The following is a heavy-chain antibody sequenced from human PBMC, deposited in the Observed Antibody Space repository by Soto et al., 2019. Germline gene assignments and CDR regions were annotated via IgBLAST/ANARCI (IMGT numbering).Heavy chain of an antibody. CDR1: GFTFSSYS. Sequence: GGSLRLSCAASGFTFSSYSMNWVRQAPGNGLEWVSSISSSSSYIYYADSVKGRFTISRDNAKNSLYLQMNSLRAEDTAVYYCAGDGGFNQLQPFDYWGQGTLVTVSS. CDR3: AGDGGFNQLQPFDY. CDR2: ISSSSSYI. V-gene: IGHV3-21*01. D-gene: IGHD2-2*01. J-gene: IGHJ4*02.